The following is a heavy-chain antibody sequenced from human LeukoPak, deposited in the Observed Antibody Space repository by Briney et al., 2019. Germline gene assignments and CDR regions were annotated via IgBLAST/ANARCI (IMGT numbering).Heavy chain of an antibody. Sequence: GGSLRLSCAASGFTFRNYWMGWVRQDPGKGLEWVANTKPDGTAEYYADSVRGRFTTSRDNANNFLYLQMNSLRGEDTAVYYCARDGGLHTNFDYWGQGTLVTVSS. J-gene: IGHJ4*02. CDR2: TKPDGTAE. D-gene: IGHD2-15*01. CDR1: GFTFRNYW. V-gene: IGHV3-7*01. CDR3: ARDGGLHTNFDY.